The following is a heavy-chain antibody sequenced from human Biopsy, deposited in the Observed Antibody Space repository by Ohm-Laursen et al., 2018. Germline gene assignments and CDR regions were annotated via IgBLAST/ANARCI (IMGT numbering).Heavy chain of an antibody. CDR3: AREDEGLLRALDL. D-gene: IGHD3-3*01. V-gene: IGHV4-4*07. Sequence: GTLSLTCTVSGASMTGYFWTWVRQPAGKGLEWIGHIYTIGDTAYNPSLGSRVTMSLDTSENQFFLKMRSLTAADTAVYFCAREDEGLLRALDLWGQGTMVTVSS. CDR1: GASMTGYF. J-gene: IGHJ3*01. CDR2: IYTIGDT.